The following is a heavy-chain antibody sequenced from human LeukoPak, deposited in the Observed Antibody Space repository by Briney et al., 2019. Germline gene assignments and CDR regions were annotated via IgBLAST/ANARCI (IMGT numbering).Heavy chain of an antibody. CDR2: INPNSGGT. CDR3: AGGRITIFGVVNNEFDY. Sequence: ASVKVSCKASGYTSTGYYMHWVRQAPGQGLEWMGWINPNSGGTNYAQKFQGRVTMTRDMSTSTVYMELSSLRSGDTAVYYCAGGRITIFGVVNNEFDYWGQGTLVTVSS. J-gene: IGHJ4*02. V-gene: IGHV1-2*02. CDR1: GYTSTGYY. D-gene: IGHD3-3*01.